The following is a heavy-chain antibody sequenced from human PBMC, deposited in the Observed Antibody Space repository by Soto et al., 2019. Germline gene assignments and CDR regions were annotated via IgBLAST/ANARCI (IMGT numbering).Heavy chain of an antibody. D-gene: IGHD2-2*01. J-gene: IGHJ6*03. V-gene: IGHV3-23*01. CDR2: ISGSGGST. CDR1: GFTFSSYA. CDR3: AKAKVVPAAPYYYYMDV. Sequence: GGSLRLSCVASGFTFSSYAMSWVRQAPGKGLEWVSAISGSGGSTYYADSVKGRFTISRDNSKNTLYLQMNSLRAEDTAVYYCAKAKVVPAAPYYYYMDVWGKGTTVTVSS.